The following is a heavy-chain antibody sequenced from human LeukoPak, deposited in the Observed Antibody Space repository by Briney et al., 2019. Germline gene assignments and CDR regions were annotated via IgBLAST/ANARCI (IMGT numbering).Heavy chain of an antibody. D-gene: IGHD2-8*01. Sequence: PSETLSLTCIVSGAAMTSYHWNWIRQTPGKRLEWIGYIYHRANTNFITSYSSSLRSRVSMSVDMSKNHFSLKLSSVTAADTAVYFCARYYCPNGVCSGFDHWGQGTLVTVSS. CDR2: IYHRANT. CDR3: ARYYCPNGVCSGFDH. J-gene: IGHJ4*02. CDR1: GAAMTSYH. V-gene: IGHV4-59*01.